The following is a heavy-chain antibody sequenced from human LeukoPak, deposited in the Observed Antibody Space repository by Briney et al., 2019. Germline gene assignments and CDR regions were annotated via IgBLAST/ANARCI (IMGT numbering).Heavy chain of an antibody. CDR2: ISGGGGST. CDR1: GFTFTSYS. Sequence: GGSLRLSCAASGFTFTSYSMNWVRQAPGKGLEWVSTISGGGGSTYYADSVKGRFTISRDNSKNPLYLQVNSLRAEDTAVYYCAKGGKWDVTPFDYWGQGTLVTVSS. D-gene: IGHD1-26*01. V-gene: IGHV3-23*01. CDR3: AKGGKWDVTPFDY. J-gene: IGHJ4*02.